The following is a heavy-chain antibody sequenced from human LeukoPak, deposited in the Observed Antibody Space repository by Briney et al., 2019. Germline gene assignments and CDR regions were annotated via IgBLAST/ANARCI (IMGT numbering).Heavy chain of an antibody. CDR1: GFTFSGYA. D-gene: IGHD3-9*01. V-gene: IGHV3-23*01. CDR3: AKLIRPFDWLLFRAFDI. CDR2: ISHSAAST. J-gene: IGHJ3*02. Sequence: GGSLRLSCAASGFTFSGYAMTWVRQAPGKGLEWVSVISHSAASTYYADSVKGRFTISRDNSKNTLYLQMSSLRAEDTAVYYCAKLIRPFDWLLFRAFDIWGQGTMVTVSS.